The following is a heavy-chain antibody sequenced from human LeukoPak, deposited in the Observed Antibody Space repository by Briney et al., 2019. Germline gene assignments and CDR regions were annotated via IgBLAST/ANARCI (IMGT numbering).Heavy chain of an antibody. V-gene: IGHV4-30-4*07. CDR2: IYYSDT. Sequence: SQTLSLTCAVSGGSISSGGHSWSWIRQPPGKGLEWIGYIYYSDTYYNPSLKSRVTISADTSKNQFSLRLNSVTAADTAVYYCASHSGGYAYWGQGTLVTVSS. J-gene: IGHJ4*02. CDR1: GGSISSGGHS. D-gene: IGHD5-12*01. CDR3: ASHSGGYAY.